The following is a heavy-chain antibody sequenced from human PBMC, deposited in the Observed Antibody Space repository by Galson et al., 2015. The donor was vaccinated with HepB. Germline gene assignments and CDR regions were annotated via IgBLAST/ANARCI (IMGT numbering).Heavy chain of an antibody. CDR3: ARVTSEILTPNELADDAFDI. CDR1: GFTFSSYS. D-gene: IGHD1-7*01. CDR2: ISSSSSYI. J-gene: IGHJ3*02. Sequence: SLRLSCAASGFTFSSYSMNWVRQAPGKGLEWVSSISSSSSYIYYADSVKGRFTISRDNAKNSLYLQMNSLRAEDTAMYYCARVTSEILTPNELADDAFDIWGQGTMVTVSS. V-gene: IGHV3-21*01.